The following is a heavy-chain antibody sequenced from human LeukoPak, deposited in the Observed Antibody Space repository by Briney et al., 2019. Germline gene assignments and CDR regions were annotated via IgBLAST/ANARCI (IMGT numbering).Heavy chain of an antibody. CDR1: GFTFSNYA. CDR2: ISGSGGSI. D-gene: IGHD1-26*01. Sequence: GGSLRLSCAASGFTFSNYAMHWVRRAPGKGPEWVSGISGSGGSIHYADSVKGRFTISRDNSKSTLDLQMNSLRAEDTAVYYCAKSSVYTGIYYYFDYWGQGTLVTVSS. V-gene: IGHV3-23*01. CDR3: AKSSVYTGIYYYFDY. J-gene: IGHJ4*02.